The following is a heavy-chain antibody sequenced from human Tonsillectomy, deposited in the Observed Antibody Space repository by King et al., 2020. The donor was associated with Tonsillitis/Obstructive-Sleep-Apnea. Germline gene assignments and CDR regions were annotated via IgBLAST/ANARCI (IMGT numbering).Heavy chain of an antibody. CDR2: IYSGGST. CDR3: ARAPARGYYDFWSGYYYFDY. J-gene: IGHJ4*02. Sequence: VQLVESGGGLIQPGGSLRLSCAASGFTVSSNYMSWVRQAPGKGLEWVSVIYSGGSTYYADSVKGRFTISRDNSKNRLYLQMNSLRAEDTAVYYCARAPARGYYDFWSGYYYFDYWGQGTLVTVSS. D-gene: IGHD3-3*01. CDR1: GFTVSSNY. V-gene: IGHV3-53*01.